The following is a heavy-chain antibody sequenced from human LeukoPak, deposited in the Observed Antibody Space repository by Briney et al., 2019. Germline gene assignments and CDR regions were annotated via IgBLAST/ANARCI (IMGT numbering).Heavy chain of an antibody. CDR2: INPNSGGT. CDR3: AREDGYSSSSEGDFDY. Sequence: ASVKVSCKASGYTFIGYYMHWVRQAPGQGLEWMGWINPNSGGTNYAQKFQGRVTMTRDTSISTAYMELSRLRADDTAVYYCAREDGYSSSSEGDFDYWGQGTLVTVSS. V-gene: IGHV1-2*02. J-gene: IGHJ4*02. D-gene: IGHD6-6*01. CDR1: GYTFIGYY.